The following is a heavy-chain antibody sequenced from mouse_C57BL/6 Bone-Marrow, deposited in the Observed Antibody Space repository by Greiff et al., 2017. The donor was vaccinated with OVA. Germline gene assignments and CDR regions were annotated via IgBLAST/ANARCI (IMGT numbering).Heavy chain of an antibody. CDR2: IYPRSGNT. CDR1: GYTFTSYG. Sequence: QVQVVESGAELARPGASVKLSCKASGYTFTSYGISWVKQRTGQGLEWIGEIYPRSGNTYYNEKFKGKATLTADKSSSTAYMELRSLTSEDSAVDFCAREETAQANWYFDVWGTGTTVTVSS. CDR3: AREETAQANWYFDV. D-gene: IGHD3-2*02. V-gene: IGHV1-81*01. J-gene: IGHJ1*03.